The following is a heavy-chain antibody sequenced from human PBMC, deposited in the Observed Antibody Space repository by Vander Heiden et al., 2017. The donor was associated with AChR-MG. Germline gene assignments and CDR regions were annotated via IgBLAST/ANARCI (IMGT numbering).Heavy chain of an antibody. V-gene: IGHV4-31*03. D-gene: IGHD1-26*01. CDR2: IYYSGST. CDR3: ARDTPMGGAHWFDP. Sequence: QVQLQESGPGLVKPPQTLSLTCPVSGGSISRGGYYWSWIRQHPGKGLEWIGYIYYSGSTYYNPSLKSRVTISVDTSKNQFSLKLSSVTAADTAVYYCARDTPMGGAHWFDPWGQGTLVTVSS. J-gene: IGHJ5*02. CDR1: GGSISRGGYY.